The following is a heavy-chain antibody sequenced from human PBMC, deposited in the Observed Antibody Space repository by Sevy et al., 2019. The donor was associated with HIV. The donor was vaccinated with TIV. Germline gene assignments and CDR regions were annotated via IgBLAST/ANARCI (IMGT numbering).Heavy chain of an antibody. CDR3: ARDLYDSSGYHPLDY. Sequence: GGSLRLSCAASGFTFSSYGMHWVRQAPGKGLEWVAVIWYDGSNKYYADSVKGRFTISRDNSKNTLYLQMNRLRAEDTAVYYCARDLYDSSGYHPLDYWGQGTLVTVSS. V-gene: IGHV3-33*01. J-gene: IGHJ4*02. CDR2: IWYDGSNK. D-gene: IGHD3-22*01. CDR1: GFTFSSYG.